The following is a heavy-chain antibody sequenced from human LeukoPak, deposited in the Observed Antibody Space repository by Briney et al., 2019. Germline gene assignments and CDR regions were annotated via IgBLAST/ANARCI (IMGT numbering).Heavy chain of an antibody. CDR1: GGTLSRYA. D-gene: IGHD4-17*01. V-gene: IGHV1-69*06. CDR2: ILPVFNSA. Sequence: GASVKVSCKPSGGTLSRYAVIWVRQAPGQGLEWMGRILPVFNSANYAQKFQDRVRLSADMSTNTVYLELTSLTSGDPAIYYCARDPFGAYTGHWGQGSLVSVSS. CDR3: ARDPFGAYTGH. J-gene: IGHJ4*02.